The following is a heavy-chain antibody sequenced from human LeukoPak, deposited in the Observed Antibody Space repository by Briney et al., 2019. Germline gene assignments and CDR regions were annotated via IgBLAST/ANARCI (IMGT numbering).Heavy chain of an antibody. CDR2: ISYDGSNK. J-gene: IGHJ4*02. V-gene: IGHV3-30*18. CDR1: GFTFSSYG. CDR3: AKDRIAAAGVYYFDY. D-gene: IGHD6-13*01. Sequence: GGSLRLSCAASGFTFSSYGMHWVRQAPGKGLEWVAVISYDGSNKYYAGSVKGRFTISRDNSKNTLYLQMNSLRAEDTAVYYCAKDRIAAAGVYYFDYWGQGTLVTVSS.